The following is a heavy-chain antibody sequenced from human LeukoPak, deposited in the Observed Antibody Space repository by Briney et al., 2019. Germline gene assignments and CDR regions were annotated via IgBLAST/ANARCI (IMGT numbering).Heavy chain of an antibody. J-gene: IGHJ4*02. V-gene: IGHV3-33*06. CDR1: RFPFSGYH. CDR2: IWYDGSNK. D-gene: IGHD1-26*01. Sequence: SLRLSCAASRFPFSGYHMHWVRQPPGKALECVAVIWYDGSNKYYADSVKGRFTISRDNSKNTLYLQMNSLRAEDTAVYYCAKDQSGSSYYFDYWGQGTLVTVS. CDR3: AKDQSGSSYYFDY.